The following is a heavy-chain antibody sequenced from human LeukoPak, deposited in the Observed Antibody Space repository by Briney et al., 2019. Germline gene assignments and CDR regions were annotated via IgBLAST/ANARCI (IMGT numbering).Heavy chain of an antibody. CDR1: GGSISSYY. CDR2: IYYSGST. J-gene: IGHJ6*02. V-gene: IGHV4-59*08. Sequence: SETLSLTCTVSGGSISSYYWSWLRQPPGKGLEWIGYIYYSGSTNYNPSLKSRVTISVDTSKNQFSLKLSSVTAADTAVYYCARVAYYYGSGSYLYYYYGMDVWGQGTTVTVSS. D-gene: IGHD3-10*01. CDR3: ARVAYYYGSGSYLYYYYGMDV.